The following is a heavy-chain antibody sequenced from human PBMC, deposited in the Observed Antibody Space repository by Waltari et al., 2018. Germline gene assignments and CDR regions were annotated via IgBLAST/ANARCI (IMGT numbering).Heavy chain of an antibody. Sequence: QVQLVQSGAEVKKPGASVKVSYKVSGYTLTELSMHWVRQAPGKGLEWMGGFDPEDGETIYAQKFQGRVTMTEDTSTDTAYMELSSLRSEDTAVYYCATSPITMIVYQEAFDIWGQGTMVTVSS. V-gene: IGHV1-24*01. CDR2: FDPEDGET. J-gene: IGHJ3*02. D-gene: IGHD3-22*01. CDR1: GYTLTELS. CDR3: ATSPITMIVYQEAFDI.